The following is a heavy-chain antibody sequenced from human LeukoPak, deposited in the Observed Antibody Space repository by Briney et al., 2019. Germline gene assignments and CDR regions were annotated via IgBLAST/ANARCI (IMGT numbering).Heavy chain of an antibody. J-gene: IGHJ6*02. CDR1: GFTFSSYW. CDR3: ASAIVGATFYYYGMDV. Sequence: GGSLRLSCAASGFTFSSYWMHWVRQAPGKGLVWVSRINSDGSSTSYADSVKGRFTISRDNAKNTLYLQTNSLRAEDTAVYYCASAIVGATFYYYGMDVWGQGTTVTVFS. D-gene: IGHD1-26*01. V-gene: IGHV3-74*01. CDR2: INSDGSST.